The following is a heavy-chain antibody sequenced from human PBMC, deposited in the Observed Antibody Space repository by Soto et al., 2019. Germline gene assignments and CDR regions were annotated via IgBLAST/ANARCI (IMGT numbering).Heavy chain of an antibody. CDR3: AKDGITIFGVVIINYYYYYGMDV. J-gene: IGHJ6*02. CDR1: GFTFSSYA. V-gene: IGHV3-23*01. D-gene: IGHD3-3*01. CDR2: ISGSGGST. Sequence: GGSLRLSCAASGFTFSSYAMSWVRQAPGKGLEWVSAISGSGGSTYYADSVKGRFTISRDNSKNTLYLQMNSLRAEDTAVYYCAKDGITIFGVVIINYYYYYGMDVWGQGTTVTVSS.